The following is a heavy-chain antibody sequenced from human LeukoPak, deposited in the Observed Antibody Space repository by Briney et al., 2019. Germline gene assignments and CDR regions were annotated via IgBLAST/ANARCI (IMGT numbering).Heavy chain of an antibody. CDR1: GFTFDYYA. CDR3: ARSYGSGSYYHDY. Sequence: GGSLRLCCAASGFTFDYYAMSGLPQARGEGLEWVSGINWNGGSKGYADSVKGRFTISRDNAKNSLYLQMNSLRAEDTALYYCARSYGSGSYYHDYWGQGTLVTVSS. CDR2: INWNGGSK. V-gene: IGHV3-20*04. D-gene: IGHD3-10*01. J-gene: IGHJ4*02.